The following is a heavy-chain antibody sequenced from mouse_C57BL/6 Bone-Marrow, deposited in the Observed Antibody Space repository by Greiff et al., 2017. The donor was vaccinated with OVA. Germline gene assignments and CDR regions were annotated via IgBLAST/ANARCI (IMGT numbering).Heavy chain of an antibody. CDR2: ILPGSGST. V-gene: IGHV1-9*01. CDR3: ARYHYGSSQPYYYAMDY. CDR1: GYTFTGYW. D-gene: IGHD1-1*01. Sequence: QVQLKQSGAELMKPGASVKLSCKATGYTFTGYWIEWVKQRPGHGLEWIGEILPGSGSTNYNAKFKGKATFTADTSSNTAYLQLSSLTTEDSAIYYCARYHYGSSQPYYYAMDYWGQGTSVTVSS. J-gene: IGHJ4*01.